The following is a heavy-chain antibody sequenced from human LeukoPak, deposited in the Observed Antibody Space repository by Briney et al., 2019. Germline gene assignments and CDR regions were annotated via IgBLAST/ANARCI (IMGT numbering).Heavy chain of an antibody. J-gene: IGHJ4*02. CDR2: ISAYNGNT. D-gene: IGHD5-12*01. V-gene: IGHV1-18*01. CDR1: GYTFTSYG. Sequence: GASVKVSCKASGYTFTSYGINWVRQAPGQGLEWMGWISAYNGNTNYAQKLQGRVTMTTDTSTSTAYMELRSLRSDDTVVYYCARDVAYGGDDLDEDYWGQGTLVTVSS. CDR3: ARDVAYGGDDLDEDY.